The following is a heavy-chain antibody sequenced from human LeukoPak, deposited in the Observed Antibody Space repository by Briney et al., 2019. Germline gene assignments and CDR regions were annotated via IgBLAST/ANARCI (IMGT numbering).Heavy chain of an antibody. CDR3: ARDASSSWYVSPDLPTSNWFDP. CDR1: GFTFSSYE. CDR2: ISSSGSTI. V-gene: IGHV3-48*03. D-gene: IGHD6-13*01. J-gene: IGHJ5*02. Sequence: PGGSLRLSCAASGFTFSSYEMNWVRQAPGKGLEWVSYISSSGSTIYYADSVKGRFTISRDNAKNSLYLQMNSLRAEDTAVYYCARDASSSWYVSPDLPTSNWFDPWGQGTLVTVSS.